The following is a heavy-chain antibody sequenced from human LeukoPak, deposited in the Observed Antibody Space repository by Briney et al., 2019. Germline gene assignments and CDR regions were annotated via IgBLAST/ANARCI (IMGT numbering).Heavy chain of an antibody. V-gene: IGHV1-18*01. CDR3: ARSGFTVVPIANYHDGMDV. J-gene: IGHJ6*02. D-gene: IGHD2-2*01. CDR1: GYSFISYG. Sequence: ASVKVSCKCSGYSFISYGINWVRQAPGQGLEWTGWISGNSGNTKYADKFQGRVTMTTDTSTETVYMELRSLRSDDTGVYYCARSGFTVVPIANYHDGMDVWGHGTTVTVSS. CDR2: ISGNSGNT.